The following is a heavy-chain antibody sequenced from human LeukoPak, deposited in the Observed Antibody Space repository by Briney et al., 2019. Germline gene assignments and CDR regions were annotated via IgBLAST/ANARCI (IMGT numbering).Heavy chain of an antibody. CDR1: GFTFSSYS. CDR2: ISTSSSYI. J-gene: IGHJ4*02. V-gene: IGHV3-21*01. Sequence: GGSLRLSCAASGFTFSSYSMNWVRQAPGKGLEWVSCISTSSSYIYYADSVKGRFAISRDNAKNTVSLQMNSLRVDDTAVYYCVGDLLIGGGSWSVPSLDSWGQGILVTVSS. CDR3: VGDLLIGGGSWSVPSLDS. D-gene: IGHD1-14*01.